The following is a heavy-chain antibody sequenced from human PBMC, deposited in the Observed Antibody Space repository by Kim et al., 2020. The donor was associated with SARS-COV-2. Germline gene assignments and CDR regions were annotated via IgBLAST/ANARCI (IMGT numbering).Heavy chain of an antibody. V-gene: IGHV4-39*01. Sequence: SETLSLTCTVSGGSISSSSYYWGWIRQPPGKGLEWIGSIYYSGNTYYNPSLKSRVTISVDTSKNQFSLKLSSVTAADTAVYYCARRPSTTVTVYYWGQGTLVTVSS. D-gene: IGHD4-17*01. J-gene: IGHJ4*02. CDR3: ARRPSTTVTVYY. CDR1: GGSISSSSYY. CDR2: IYYSGNT.